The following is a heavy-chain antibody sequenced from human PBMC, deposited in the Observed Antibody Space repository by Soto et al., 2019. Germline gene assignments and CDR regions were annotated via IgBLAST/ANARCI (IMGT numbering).Heavy chain of an antibody. CDR2: INPSGGST. J-gene: IGHJ6*02. D-gene: IGHD6-19*01. CDR1: GYTFTSYY. CDR3: ARSYSSGFPYYYYGMDV. Sequence: QVQLVQSGAEVKKPGASVKVSCKASGYTFTSYYMHWVRQAPGQGLEWMGIINPSGGSTSYAQKFQGRVTMTRDTSTSTVYMELSSLRFEDTAVYYCARSYSSGFPYYYYGMDVWGQGTTVTVSS. V-gene: IGHV1-46*01.